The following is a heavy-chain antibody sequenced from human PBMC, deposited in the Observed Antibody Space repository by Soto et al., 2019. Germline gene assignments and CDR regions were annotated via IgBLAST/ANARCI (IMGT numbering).Heavy chain of an antibody. D-gene: IGHD6-19*01. V-gene: IGHV1-69*01. CDR3: AKVSRIAVAANYYYGMDV. CDR2: IIPIFGTA. J-gene: IGHJ6*02. Sequence: QGLEWMGGIIPIFGTANYAQKFQGRVTITADESTSTAYMELSSLRSEDTAVYYCAKVSRIAVAANYYYGMDVWGQGTTVTVSS.